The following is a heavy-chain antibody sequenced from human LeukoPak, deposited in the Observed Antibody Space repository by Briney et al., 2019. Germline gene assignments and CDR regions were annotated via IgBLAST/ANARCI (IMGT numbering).Heavy chain of an antibody. CDR3: ARGRETWIWECGEFDY. J-gene: IGHJ4*02. CDR1: GFTFSSYE. V-gene: IGHV3-48*03. D-gene: IGHD5-12*01. CDR2: ISSSGSTI. Sequence: GGSLRLSCAASGFTFSSYEMNWVRQAPGKGLEWVSYISSSGSTIYYADSVKGRFTISRDNAKNSLYLQMNSLRADDTAVYYCARGRETWIWECGEFDYWGQGTLVTVPS.